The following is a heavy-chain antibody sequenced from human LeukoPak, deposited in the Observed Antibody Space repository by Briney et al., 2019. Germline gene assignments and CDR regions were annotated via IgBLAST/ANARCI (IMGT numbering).Heavy chain of an antibody. J-gene: IGHJ4*02. CDR2: IYYSGST. V-gene: IGHV4-59*08. CDR1: GGSISSYY. D-gene: IGHD1-26*01. CDR3: ARYYPTTYFDY. Sequence: SETLSLTCTVSGGSISSYYWSWIRQPPGKGLECIGYIYYSGSTNYNPSLKSRVTISVDTSKKQFSLKLSSVTAADTAVYYCARYYPTTYFDYWGQGTLVTVSS.